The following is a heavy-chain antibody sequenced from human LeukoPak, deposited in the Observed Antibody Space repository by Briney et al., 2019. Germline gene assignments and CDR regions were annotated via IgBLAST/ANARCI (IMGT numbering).Heavy chain of an antibody. D-gene: IGHD3-22*01. J-gene: IGHJ3*02. CDR2: IYYSGST. CDR3: AREAGQTYYYDSSGYYSDAFDI. V-gene: IGHV4-59*01. Sequence: SETLSLTCTVSGGSISSYYWSWIRQPPGKGLEWIGYIYYSGSTNYNPSLKSRVTISVDTSKNQFSLKLSSVTAADTAVYYCAREAGQTYYYDSSGYYSDAFDIWGQGTMVTVSS. CDR1: GGSISSYY.